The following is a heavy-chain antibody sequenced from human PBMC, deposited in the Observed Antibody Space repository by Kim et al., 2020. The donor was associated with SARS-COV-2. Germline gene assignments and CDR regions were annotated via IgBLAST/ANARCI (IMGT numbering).Heavy chain of an antibody. CDR3: ARGLVGDFWSGYYPIYYYYYMDV. D-gene: IGHD3-3*01. CDR2: INHSGST. CDR1: GGSFSGYY. J-gene: IGHJ6*03. Sequence: SETLSLTCAVYGGSFSGYYWSWIRQPPGKGLEWIGEINHSGSTNYNLSLKSRVTISVDTSKNQFSLKLSSVTAADTAVYYCARGLVGDFWSGYYPIYYYYYMDVWGKGTTVTVSS. V-gene: IGHV4-34*01.